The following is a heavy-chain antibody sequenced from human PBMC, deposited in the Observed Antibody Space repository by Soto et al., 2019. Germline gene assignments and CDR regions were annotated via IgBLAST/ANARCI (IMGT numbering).Heavy chain of an antibody. CDR3: ARSGDGGTPYPSFFWFDP. D-gene: IGHD1-26*01. J-gene: IGHJ5*02. V-gene: IGHV4-30-4*01. CDR1: GGSISSGDYY. CDR2: IDYSGST. Sequence: QVQLQESGPGLVKPSQTLSLTCTVSGGSISSGDYYWTWIRQPPGKGLEWIGYIDYSGSTYYNPSLKSRLTISVDTPKNKFSLKLSSVTAADTAVYYCARSGDGGTPYPSFFWFDPWGQGTLVTVSS.